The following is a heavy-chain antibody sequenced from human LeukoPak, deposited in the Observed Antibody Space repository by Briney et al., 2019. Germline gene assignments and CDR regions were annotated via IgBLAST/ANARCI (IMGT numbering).Heavy chain of an antibody. Sequence: TGEPLKISCEGSGYSFASYWIGWVRQMHGKGLEWLGIIYPGDSETRYSPSFQGQVTISADKSISTAYLHWSGLKASDTAMYYCARRYDDLYFDYWGQGTLVTVSS. D-gene: IGHD3-3*01. J-gene: IGHJ4*02. CDR2: IYPGDSET. CDR3: ARRYDDLYFDY. CDR1: GYSFASYW. V-gene: IGHV5-51*01.